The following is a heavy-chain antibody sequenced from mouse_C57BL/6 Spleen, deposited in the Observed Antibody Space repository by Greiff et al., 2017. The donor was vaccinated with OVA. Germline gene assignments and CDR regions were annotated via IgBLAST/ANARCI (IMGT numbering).Heavy chain of an antibody. Sequence: DVHLVESGGGLVQPGGSLKLSCAASGFTFSDYGMAWVRQAPRKGPEWVAFISNLAYSIYYADTVTGRFTISRENAKNTLYLEMSSLRSEDTALYYCARGGGSSSYYFDYWGQGTTLTVSS. CDR1: GFTFSDYG. V-gene: IGHV5-15*01. CDR2: ISNLAYSI. D-gene: IGHD1-1*01. CDR3: ARGGGSSSYYFDY. J-gene: IGHJ2*01.